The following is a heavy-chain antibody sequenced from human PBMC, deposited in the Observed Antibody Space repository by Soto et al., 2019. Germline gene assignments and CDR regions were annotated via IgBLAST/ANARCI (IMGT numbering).Heavy chain of an antibody. CDR3: ARHTYYDILTGYYNVGYYYGMDV. CDR2: IYPGDSDT. V-gene: IGHV5-51*01. CDR1: GYSFTSYW. Sequence: GESLKISCKGSGYSFTSYWIGWVRQMPGKGLGWMGIIYPGDSDTRYSPSFQGQVTISADKSISTAYLQWSSLKASDTAMYYCARHTYYDILTGYYNVGYYYGMDVWGQGTTVTVSS. J-gene: IGHJ6*02. D-gene: IGHD3-9*01.